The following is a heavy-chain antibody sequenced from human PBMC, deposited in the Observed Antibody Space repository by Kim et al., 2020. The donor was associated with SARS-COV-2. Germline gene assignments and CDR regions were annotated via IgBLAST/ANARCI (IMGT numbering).Heavy chain of an antibody. V-gene: IGHV3-74*01. D-gene: IGHD2-8*02. Sequence: GGSLRLSCVASGFTFANYWMHWVRQAPGKGLVWISRINSDGSSTGYADSVKGRFTISRDNTKNTLYLQMNSLRAEDTAVYHCATLVCDGGGCPSPDSDNWGPGTLVTVSS. CDR1: GFTFANYW. CDR2: INSDGSST. CDR3: ATLVCDGGGCPSPDSDN. J-gene: IGHJ4*02.